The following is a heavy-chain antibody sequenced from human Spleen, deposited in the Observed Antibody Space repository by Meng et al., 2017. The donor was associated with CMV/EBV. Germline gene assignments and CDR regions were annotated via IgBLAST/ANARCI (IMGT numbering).Heavy chain of an antibody. CDR2: IYSGGSST. CDR1: SSYA. D-gene: IGHD2-2*02. V-gene: IGHV3-23*03. J-gene: IGHJ4*02. Sequence: SSYAMSWVRQAPGKGLEWVSVIYSGGSSTYYADSVKGRFTISRDNSKNTLYLQMNSLRAEDTAVYYCAKDRGYCSSTSCYTGYYFDYWGQGTLVTVSS. CDR3: AKDRGYCSSTSCYTGYYFDY.